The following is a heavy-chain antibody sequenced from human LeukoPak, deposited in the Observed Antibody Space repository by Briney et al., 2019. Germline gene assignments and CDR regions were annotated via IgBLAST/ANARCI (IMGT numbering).Heavy chain of an antibody. J-gene: IGHJ4*02. CDR3: ATEGFESSSSVDY. Sequence: ASVKVSCKASGYTFTGYYMHWVRQAPGQGLEWMGWINPNSGGTNYAQKFQGRVTMTRDTFISTAYMELSRLRSDDTAVYYCATEGFESSSSVDYWGQGTLVTVSS. D-gene: IGHD6-6*01. V-gene: IGHV1-2*02. CDR2: INPNSGGT. CDR1: GYTFTGYY.